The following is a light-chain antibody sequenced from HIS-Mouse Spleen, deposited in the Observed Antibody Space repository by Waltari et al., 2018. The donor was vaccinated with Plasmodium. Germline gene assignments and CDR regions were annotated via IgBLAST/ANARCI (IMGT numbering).Light chain of an antibody. CDR3: QKYNSAPHT. Sequence: DIQMTQSPSSLPVSVADRLTITCRASQGISNYLAWYQQKPGKVPKLLIYAASTLQSGVPSRFSGSGSGTDFTLTISSLQPEDVATYYCQKYNSAPHTFGQGTKLEIK. CDR1: QGISNY. CDR2: AAS. J-gene: IGKJ2*01. V-gene: IGKV1-27*01.